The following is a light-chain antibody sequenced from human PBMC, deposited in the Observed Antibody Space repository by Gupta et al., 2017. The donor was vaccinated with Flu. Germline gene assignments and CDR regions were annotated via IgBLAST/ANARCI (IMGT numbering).Light chain of an antibody. Sequence: PSSLSASAGDRVTMTCRASQGISSYLAWYQQKPGKAPKLLIYAASTLQSGVPSRFSGSGSGTDFTLTISSLQSEDFATYYCQQYYSYPLTFGPGTKVDIK. CDR3: QQYYSYPLT. CDR2: AAS. CDR1: QGISSY. J-gene: IGKJ3*01. V-gene: IGKV1-8*01.